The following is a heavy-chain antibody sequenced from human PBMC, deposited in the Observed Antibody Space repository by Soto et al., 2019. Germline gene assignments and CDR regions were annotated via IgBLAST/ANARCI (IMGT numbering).Heavy chain of an antibody. CDR3: AREPLGGGVCYDHWRDP. CDR1: GYTFTSYY. Sequence: QVQLVQSGAEVKKPGASVKVSCKASGYTFTSYYMHWVRLAPGQGLEWMGIINPDGGGTSYAQQFQGRVIMTRDTSASTAYMELSSLRSEDTAGYYCAREPLGGGVCYDHWRDPGGQGTLVTVSS. J-gene: IGHJ5*02. V-gene: IGHV1-46*01. D-gene: IGHD2-21*02. CDR2: INPDGGGT.